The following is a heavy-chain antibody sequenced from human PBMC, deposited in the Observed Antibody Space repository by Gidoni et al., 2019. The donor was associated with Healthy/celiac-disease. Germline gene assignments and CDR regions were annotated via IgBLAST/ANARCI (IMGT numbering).Heavy chain of an antibody. CDR2: IYSGGST. CDR3: AREKAAAGTFDY. CDR1: GFTVSSNY. Sequence: EVQLVESGGGLVQPGGSLRLSCAASGFTVSSNYMGWVRQAPGKGLEWVSVIYSGGSTYYADSVKGRFTISRDNSKNTLYLQMNSLRAEDTAVYYCAREKAAAGTFDYWGQGTLVTVSS. D-gene: IGHD6-13*01. V-gene: IGHV3-66*02. J-gene: IGHJ4*02.